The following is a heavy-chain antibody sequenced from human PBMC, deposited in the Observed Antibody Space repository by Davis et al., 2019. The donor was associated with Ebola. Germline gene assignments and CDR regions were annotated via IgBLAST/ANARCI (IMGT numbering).Heavy chain of an antibody. J-gene: IGHJ4*02. CDR2: IYYSGST. D-gene: IGHD3-3*01. V-gene: IGHV4-59*08. CDR1: GGSISSYY. CDR3: ARGTRFLEWIFHDY. Sequence: MPSETLSLTCTVSGGSISSYYWSWIRQPPGKGLEWIGYIYYSGSTNYNPSLKSRVTISVDTSKNQFSLKLSSVTAADTAVYYCARGTRFLEWIFHDYWGQGTLVTVSS.